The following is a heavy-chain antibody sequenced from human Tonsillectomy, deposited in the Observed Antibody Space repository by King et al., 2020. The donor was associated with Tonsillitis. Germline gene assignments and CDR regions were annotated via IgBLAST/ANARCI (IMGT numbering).Heavy chain of an antibody. Sequence: VQLQQWGAGLLKPSETLSLTCAVYGGSVSGYYWSWIRQPPGRGREWLGEINLSGSANYNPSLKSRVTISVETSKNPFSLKLGSVTAADTAVYYCARGQANFDLWGRGTLVTVSS. CDR3: ARGQANFDL. CDR1: GGSVSGYY. V-gene: IGHV4-34*01. CDR2: INLSGSA. J-gene: IGHJ2*01.